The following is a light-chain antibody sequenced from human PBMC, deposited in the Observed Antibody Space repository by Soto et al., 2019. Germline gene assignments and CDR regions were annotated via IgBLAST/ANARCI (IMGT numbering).Light chain of an antibody. J-gene: IGKJ4*01. CDR2: GAS. V-gene: IGKV3-20*01. CDR1: QTISNTF. Sequence: EIVLTQSPGTLSLAPGERATLSCRASQTISNTFLALYQQRPGQAPRLLIYGASGRAAGIPDRFSGSGSGTDFTLSISRLEPEDFAVYYCQQYGVSPTFGGGTKVEIK. CDR3: QQYGVSPT.